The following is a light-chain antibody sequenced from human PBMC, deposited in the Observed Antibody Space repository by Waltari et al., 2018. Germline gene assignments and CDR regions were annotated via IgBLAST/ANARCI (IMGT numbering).Light chain of an antibody. Sequence: EIVLTQSPGSLSLSPGERATLSCRASQSVDNTYLAWYQKKPGQAPRLLIFVASSRATGIPDRFSGGGSGTDFTLTISRLEPEDFAVYYCHHYGGSLPNTFGQGTKLEIK. CDR2: VAS. V-gene: IGKV3-20*01. J-gene: IGKJ2*01. CDR3: HHYGGSLPNT. CDR1: QSVDNTY.